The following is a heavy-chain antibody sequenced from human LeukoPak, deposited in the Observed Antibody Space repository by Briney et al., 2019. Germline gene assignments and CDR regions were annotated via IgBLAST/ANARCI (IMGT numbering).Heavy chain of an antibody. J-gene: IGHJ4*02. V-gene: IGHV3-23*01. CDR1: GFTFSSYG. CDR2: ISGSGGST. D-gene: IGHD3-10*01. Sequence: GGTLRLSCAASGFTFSSYGMSWVRQAPGKGLEWVSAISGSGGSTYYADSVKGRFTISRDNSKNTLYLQMNSLRAEDTAVYFCAKDGHGSGSYLDYWGQGTLVTVSS. CDR3: AKDGHGSGSYLDY.